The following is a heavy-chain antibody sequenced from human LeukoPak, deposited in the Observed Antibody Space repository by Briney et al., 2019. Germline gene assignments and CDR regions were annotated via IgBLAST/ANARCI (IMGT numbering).Heavy chain of an antibody. CDR2: IKQDGSEK. CDR1: GFTSSNYW. Sequence: GGSLRLSCAASGFTSSNYWMSWVRQAPGKGLEWVANIKQDGSEKYYVDSVKGRFTISRANAKNSLSLQMNSLRAEDTAVYYCACFGAAAVGFDIWGHGTMVTVSS. J-gene: IGHJ3*02. V-gene: IGHV3-7*02. D-gene: IGHD6-25*01. CDR3: ACFGAAAVGFDI.